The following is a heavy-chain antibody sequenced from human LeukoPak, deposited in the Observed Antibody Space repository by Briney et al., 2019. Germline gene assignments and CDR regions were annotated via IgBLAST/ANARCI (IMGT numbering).Heavy chain of an antibody. CDR3: ARDPLHYYGSGSYP. V-gene: IGHV1-2*02. CDR2: INPNSGGT. Sequence: ASVKVSCKASGYTFTGFYIHWVRQAPGQGLEWMGWINPNSGGTNYAQKFQGRVTMTRDTSISTAYMELSRLRSDDTAVYYCARDPLHYYGSGSYPWGQGTLVTVSS. J-gene: IGHJ5*02. D-gene: IGHD3-10*01. CDR1: GYTFTGFY.